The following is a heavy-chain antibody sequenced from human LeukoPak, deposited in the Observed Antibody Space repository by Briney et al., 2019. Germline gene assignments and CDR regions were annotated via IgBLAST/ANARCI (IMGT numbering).Heavy chain of an antibody. CDR2: IYHSGST. CDR3: ARDQGGGYNWFDP. Sequence: SETLSLTCTVSGGSISSGGYYWSWIRQPPGKGLEWIGYIYHSGSTYYNPSLKSRVTISVDRSKNQFSLKLSSVTAADTAVYYCARDQGGGYNWFDPWGQGALVTVSS. V-gene: IGHV4-30-2*01. D-gene: IGHD4-23*01. J-gene: IGHJ5*02. CDR1: GGSISSGGYY.